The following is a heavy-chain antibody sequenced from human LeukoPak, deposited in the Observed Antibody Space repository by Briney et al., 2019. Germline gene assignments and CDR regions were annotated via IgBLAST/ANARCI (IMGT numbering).Heavy chain of an antibody. CDR1: GGSISSGSYY. CDR3: VRGGRCSSARCSASDMDV. Sequence: PSQTLSLTCTVSGGSISSGSYYWSWIRQPAGKGLEWIGRIYTSGSTNYNPSLKSRVTISVDTSKNQFSLKLRSVTAEDTAMYYCVRGGRCSSARCSASDMDVWGKGTTVTVSS. V-gene: IGHV4-61*02. D-gene: IGHD1-26*01. J-gene: IGHJ6*03. CDR2: IYTSGST.